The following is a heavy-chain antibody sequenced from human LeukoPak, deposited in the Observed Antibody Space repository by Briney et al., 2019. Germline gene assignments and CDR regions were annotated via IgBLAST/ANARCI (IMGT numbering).Heavy chain of an antibody. CDR2: INPNSGGS. V-gene: IGHV1-2*02. CDR3: ARVRGAGVPCDY. D-gene: IGHD3-10*01. CDR1: RYTFTGYY. Sequence: GASVKVSCKASRYTFTGYYMHWVRQAPGQGLEWMGWINPNSGGSNYAQKFQGRVTMTRDTSISTAYMELSRLRSDDTAVYYCARVRGAGVPCDYWGQGTLVTVSS. J-gene: IGHJ4*02.